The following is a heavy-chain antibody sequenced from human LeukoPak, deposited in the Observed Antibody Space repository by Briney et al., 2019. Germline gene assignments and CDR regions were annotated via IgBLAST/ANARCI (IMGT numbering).Heavy chain of an antibody. V-gene: IGHV4-34*01. D-gene: IGHD3-9*01. CDR2: INHSGST. CDR3: ARRDILTGYYFDY. J-gene: IGHJ4*02. Sequence: GSLRLSCAASGFTFSTYAVNWVRQPPGKGLEWIGEINHSGSTNYNPSLKSRVTISVDTSKNQFSLKLSSVTAADTAVYYCARRDILTGYYFDYWGQGTLVTVSS. CDR1: GFTFSTYA.